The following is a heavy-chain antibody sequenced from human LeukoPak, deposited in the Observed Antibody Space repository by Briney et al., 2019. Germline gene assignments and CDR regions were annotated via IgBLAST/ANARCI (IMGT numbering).Heavy chain of an antibody. Sequence: GRSLRLSCAASGFTFSSYGMHWVRQAPGKGLEWVAVISYDGSNKYYAHSVKGRFTISRDNSKNTLYLQMNSLRAEDTAVYYCAKDGGYSSSWTDYWGQGTLVTVSS. CDR1: GFTFSSYG. CDR2: ISYDGSNK. V-gene: IGHV3-30*18. CDR3: AKDGGYSSSWTDY. J-gene: IGHJ4*02. D-gene: IGHD6-13*01.